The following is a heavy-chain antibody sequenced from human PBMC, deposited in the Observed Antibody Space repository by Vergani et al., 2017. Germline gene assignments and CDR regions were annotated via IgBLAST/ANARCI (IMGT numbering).Heavy chain of an antibody. Sequence: QVQLQESGPGLVKPSETLSLTCSVSGDSMNTYYWTWLRQPPGKGLEWIGYIYDSGDTKYNPSLKSRVTMSLDTSKNQFSLNLYSVTAADTAVYYCARGALWWLRQIDSWGQGTLVTVSS. V-gene: IGHV4-59*01. CDR1: GDSMNTYY. CDR2: IYDSGDT. CDR3: ARGALWWLRQIDS. J-gene: IGHJ4*02. D-gene: IGHD2-21*01.